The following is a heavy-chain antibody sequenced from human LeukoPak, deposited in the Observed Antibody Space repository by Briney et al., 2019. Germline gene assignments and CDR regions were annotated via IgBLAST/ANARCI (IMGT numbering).Heavy chain of an antibody. CDR3: AARHYDFWSGYYYWFDP. D-gene: IGHD3-3*01. V-gene: IGHV1-58*01. CDR2: TVVGSGNT. CDR1: GFTFTSSA. Sequence: ASVKVSCKASGFTFTSSAVQWVRQARGQRLEWIGWTVVGSGNTNYAQKFQERVTITRDMSTSTAYMELSSLRSEDTAVYYCAARHYDFWSGYYYWFDPWGQGTLVTVSS. J-gene: IGHJ5*02.